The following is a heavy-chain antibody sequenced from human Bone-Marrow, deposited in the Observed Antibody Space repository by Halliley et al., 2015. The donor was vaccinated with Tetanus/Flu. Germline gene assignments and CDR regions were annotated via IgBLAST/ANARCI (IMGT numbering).Heavy chain of an antibody. J-gene: IGHJ6*02. Sequence: PGKGLEWIGNVLPSESTFYNPSLKSRVSISVDTSKNQFSLKLWPVTVADTAVYYCARDWGGLDVWGPGTTVIVSS. V-gene: IGHV4-30-2*04. CDR2: VLPSEST. CDR3: ARDWGGLDV. D-gene: IGHD2-21*01.